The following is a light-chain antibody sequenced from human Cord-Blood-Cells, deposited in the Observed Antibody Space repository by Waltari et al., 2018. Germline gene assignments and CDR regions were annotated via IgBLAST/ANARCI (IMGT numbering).Light chain of an antibody. CDR1: QSVLYSSNNKNY. CDR3: QQYYSTPLT. V-gene: IGKV4-1*01. J-gene: IGKJ4*01. Sequence: DIVMTQSPDSLAVSLGERATINCKSSQSVLYSSNNKNYLAWYQQKQGQPPKLLIYWASTPESGVPDLFSGSGSGTDFALTISSLQAEDGAVYYCQQYYSTPLTFGRGTKVEIK. CDR2: WAS.